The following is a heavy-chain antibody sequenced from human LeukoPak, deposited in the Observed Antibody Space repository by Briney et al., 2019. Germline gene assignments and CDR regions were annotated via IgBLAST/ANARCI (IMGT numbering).Heavy chain of an antibody. D-gene: IGHD3-22*01. J-gene: IGHJ4*02. Sequence: GGSLRLSCSAPGFAFSVTPVYWVRQAPGKGLEYVSAITFDGGSTYYRDSVKGRFTISRDNSKNTLYLQMSSLRVEDTAVYYCVKALYDSVGYYYAYWGQGTQVTVSS. CDR3: VKALYDSVGYYYAY. CDR2: ITFDGGST. CDR1: GFAFSVTP. V-gene: IGHV3-64D*06.